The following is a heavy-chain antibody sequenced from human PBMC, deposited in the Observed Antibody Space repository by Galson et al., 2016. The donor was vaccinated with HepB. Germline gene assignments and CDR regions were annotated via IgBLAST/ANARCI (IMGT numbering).Heavy chain of an antibody. V-gene: IGHV1-69*13. CDR1: GGTFSSNS. D-gene: IGHD3-22*01. CDR3: ARGASSGAHWFHP. Sequence: SVKVSCKASGGTFSSNSISWVRQAPGQGLEWMGGIIPMFDTTNYAQKFQGRVTITADESTSTAYMELRSLRSEDTAVYYCARGASSGAHWFHPWGQGTLVTVSS. CDR2: IIPMFDTT. J-gene: IGHJ5*02.